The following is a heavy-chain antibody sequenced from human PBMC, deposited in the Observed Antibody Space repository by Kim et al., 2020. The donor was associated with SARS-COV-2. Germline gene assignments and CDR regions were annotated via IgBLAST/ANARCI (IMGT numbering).Heavy chain of an antibody. CDR3: ARERWELPFDY. Sequence: GGSLRLSCAASGFTFSSYGMHWVRQAPGKGLEWVAVISYDGSNKYYADSVKGRFTISRDNSKNTLYLQMNSLRAEDTAVYYCARERWELPFDYWGQGTLVTVSS. J-gene: IGHJ4*02. CDR1: GFTFSSYG. D-gene: IGHD1-26*01. CDR2: ISYDGSNK. V-gene: IGHV3-33*05.